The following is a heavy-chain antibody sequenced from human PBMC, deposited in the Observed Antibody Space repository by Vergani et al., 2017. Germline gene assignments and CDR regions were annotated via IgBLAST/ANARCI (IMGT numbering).Heavy chain of an antibody. CDR2: IVVGSGNT. J-gene: IGHJ5*02. CDR1: GFTFTSSA. V-gene: IGHV1-58*02. CDR3: AADLRWDYGDYRFDP. Sequence: QLVQSGAEVKKPGTSVKVSCKASGFTFTSSAMQWVRQARGQRLEWIGWIVVGSGNTNYAQKFQERVTITRDMSTSTAYMELSSLRSEDTAVYYCAADLRWDYGDYRFDPWGQGTLVTVSS. D-gene: IGHD4-17*01.